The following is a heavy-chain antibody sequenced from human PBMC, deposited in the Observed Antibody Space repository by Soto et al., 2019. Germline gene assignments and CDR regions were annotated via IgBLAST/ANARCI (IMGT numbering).Heavy chain of an antibody. CDR2: IYYSGST. J-gene: IGHJ4*02. V-gene: IGHV4-59*12. CDR3: ASLFREAYCGGDCYSYYFDY. D-gene: IGHD2-21*02. CDR1: GGSISSYY. Sequence: SETLSLTCTVSGGSISSYYWSWIRQPPGKGLEWIGYIYYSGSTYYNPSLKSRVTISVDTSKNQFSLKLSPVTAADTAVYYCASLFREAYCGGDCYSYYFDYWGQGTLVTVS.